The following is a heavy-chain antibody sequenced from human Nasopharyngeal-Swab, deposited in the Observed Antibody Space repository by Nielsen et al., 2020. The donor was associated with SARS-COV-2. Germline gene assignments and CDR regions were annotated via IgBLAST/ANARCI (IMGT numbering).Heavy chain of an antibody. D-gene: IGHD4-17*01. CDR1: GFTFDNYE. V-gene: IGHV3-21*06. J-gene: IGHJ5*01. CDR2: ISPTSDYI. Sequence: GESLKISCAASGFTFDNYEMNWVRQAPGKGLEWVSSISPTSDYIYYAESVKGRFTISRDNAKNSLFLQMSSLRAEETAIYYCVRGSYGHYDSWGQGALITVSS. CDR3: VRGSYGHYDS.